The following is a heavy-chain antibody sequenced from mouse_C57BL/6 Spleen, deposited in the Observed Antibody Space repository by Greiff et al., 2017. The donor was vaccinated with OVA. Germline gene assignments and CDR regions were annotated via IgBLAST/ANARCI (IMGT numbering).Heavy chain of an antibody. CDR3: ARPLTRYWYFDV. CDR2: IDPNRGGT. J-gene: IGHJ1*03. V-gene: IGHV1-72*01. D-gene: IGHD1-3*01. CDR1: GYTFTSYW. Sequence: VQLQQPGAELVKPGASVKLSCKASGYTFTSYWMHWVKQRPGRGLEGIGRIDPNRGGTKYNEKFKSKATLTVDKPSITAYMQLSSLTSEDSAVYYCARPLTRYWYFDVWGTGTTVTVSS.